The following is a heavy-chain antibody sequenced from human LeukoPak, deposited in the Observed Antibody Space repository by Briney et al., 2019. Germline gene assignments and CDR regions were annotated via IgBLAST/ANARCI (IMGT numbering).Heavy chain of an antibody. D-gene: IGHD1-26*01. V-gene: IGHV3-74*01. CDR2: INSDGSSS. CDR1: GLSFSTYW. CDR3: ARDEVGATTTVFHY. J-gene: IGHJ4*02. Sequence: GGSLRLSCAVSGLSFSTYWMHWVRQAPGKGLVWVSRINSDGSSSRYADSVKGRFTVSRDNAKNTLYLQLNNLRAEDTAVYYCARDEVGATTTVFHYWGQGTLVTVSS.